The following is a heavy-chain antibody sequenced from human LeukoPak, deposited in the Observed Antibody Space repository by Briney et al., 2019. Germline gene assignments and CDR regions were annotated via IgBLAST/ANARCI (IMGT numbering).Heavy chain of an antibody. CDR2: IYYRGNT. J-gene: IGHJ6*02. D-gene: IGHD6-6*01. V-gene: IGHV4-59*08. CDR3: ARHLAEQIDGMDV. CDR1: GGPMTSYY. Sequence: PSETLSLTCTLSGGPMTSYYWSWIRQPPGKGLEWLGYIYYRGNTNINPSLKSRLTMSVATSKKHFSLELTSVTAADTAIYYCARHLAEQIDGMDVWGQGTTVIVSS.